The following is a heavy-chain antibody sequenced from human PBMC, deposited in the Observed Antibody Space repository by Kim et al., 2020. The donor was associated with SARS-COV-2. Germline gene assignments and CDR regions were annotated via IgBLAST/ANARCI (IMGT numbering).Heavy chain of an antibody. J-gene: IGHJ5*02. D-gene: IGHD1-26*01. Sequence: SPSFQGHVTISADKSFSTAYLQWSSLKASDTAMYYCARVDYSGSYFRFDPWGQGTLVTVSS. V-gene: IGHV5-51*01. CDR3: ARVDYSGSYFRFDP.